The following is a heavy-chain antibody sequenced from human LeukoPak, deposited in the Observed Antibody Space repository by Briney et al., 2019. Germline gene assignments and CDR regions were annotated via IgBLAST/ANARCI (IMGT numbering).Heavy chain of an antibody. CDR3: ASTTPDSSGYYYSGY. J-gene: IGHJ4*02. CDR2: ISSSSSYI. D-gene: IGHD3-22*01. Sequence: GGSLRLSCAASGFTFSSYSMNWVRQAPGKGLEWVSSISSSSSYIYYADSVKGRFTISRDNAKNSLYLQMNSLRAEDTAVYYCASTTPDSSGYYYSGYWGQGTLDTVSS. CDR1: GFTFSSYS. V-gene: IGHV3-21*01.